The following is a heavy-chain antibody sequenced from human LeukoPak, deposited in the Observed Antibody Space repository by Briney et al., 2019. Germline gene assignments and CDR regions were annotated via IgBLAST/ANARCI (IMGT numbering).Heavy chain of an antibody. J-gene: IGHJ3*02. D-gene: IGHD3-16*01. V-gene: IGHV4-34*01. CDR3: ARDSHYGAFDI. CDR2: INHSGST. Sequence: SETLSLTCAVYGGSFSGYYWSWIRQPPGKGLEWIGEINHSGSTNYNPSLKSRVTISVDTSKNQFSLKLSSVTAADTAVYYCARDSHYGAFDIWGQGTMVTVSS. CDR1: GGSFSGYY.